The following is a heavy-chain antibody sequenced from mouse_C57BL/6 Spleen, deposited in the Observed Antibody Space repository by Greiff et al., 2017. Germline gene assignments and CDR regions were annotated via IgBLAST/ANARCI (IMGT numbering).Heavy chain of an antibody. CDR3: ARDYGSSRYFDV. D-gene: IGHD1-1*01. CDR1: GFTFSSYA. V-gene: IGHV5-4*03. Sequence: EVKLVESGGGLVKPGGSLTLSCAASGFTFSSYAMSWVRQTPEKRLEWVATISDGGSYTYYPDNVKGRFTISRDNAKNNLYLQMSHLKSEDTAMYYCARDYGSSRYFDVWGTGTTVTVSS. CDR2: ISDGGSYT. J-gene: IGHJ1*03.